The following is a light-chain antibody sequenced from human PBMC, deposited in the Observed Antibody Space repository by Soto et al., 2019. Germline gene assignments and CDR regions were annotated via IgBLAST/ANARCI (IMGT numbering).Light chain of an antibody. CDR3: QHGGA. Sequence: EILLTQSPATLSLSAGERATLSCRAGQTISNYLAWYQQKPGQAPRLLIYDASNRATDIRARFSGSGSGTDFTPTISSLGPDNFAVYYCQHGGAFGPGTKVEIK. J-gene: IGKJ3*01. V-gene: IGKV3-11*01. CDR2: DAS. CDR1: QTISNY.